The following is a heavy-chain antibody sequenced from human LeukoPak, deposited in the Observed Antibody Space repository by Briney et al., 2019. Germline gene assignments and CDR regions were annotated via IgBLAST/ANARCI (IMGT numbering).Heavy chain of an antibody. Sequence: PGRSLRLSCAASGFTFDDYAMHWVRQAPGKGLEWVSGISWNSGSIGYADSVKGRFTISRDNAKNSLYLQMNSLRAEDMALYYCAKGWFGELLDNWFDPWGQGTLVTVSS. J-gene: IGHJ5*02. D-gene: IGHD3-10*01. CDR2: ISWNSGSI. CDR1: GFTFDDYA. V-gene: IGHV3-9*03. CDR3: AKGWFGELLDNWFDP.